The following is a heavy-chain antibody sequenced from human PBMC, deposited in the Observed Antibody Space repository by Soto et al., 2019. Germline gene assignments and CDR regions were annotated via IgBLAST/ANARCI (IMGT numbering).Heavy chain of an antibody. Sequence: EVKLLESGGGLVQSGGSLRLSCTTSGFTFSNYAMNWVRQAPGKGLEWVSAISGSTGSTYYADSVKGRFTISRDNSKNTLYLQMNSLRDEDTAVYYCAKDVGVCSGGSCFSSFDFWGQGTLVTVSS. CDR3: AKDVGVCSGGSCFSSFDF. V-gene: IGHV3-23*01. CDR1: GFTFSNYA. J-gene: IGHJ4*02. CDR2: ISGSTGST. D-gene: IGHD2-15*01.